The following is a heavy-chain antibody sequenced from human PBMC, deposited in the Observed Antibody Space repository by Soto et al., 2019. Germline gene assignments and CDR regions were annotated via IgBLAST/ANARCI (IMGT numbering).Heavy chain of an antibody. J-gene: IGHJ6*02. CDR1: RFTFSSYW. CDR3: ARDLVVPAASNYYYYYGMDV. CDR2: IKQDGSEK. Sequence: GGSLRLSCAASRFTFSSYWMSWVRQAPGKGLEWVANIKQDGSEKYYVDSVKGRFTISRDNAKNSLYLQMNSLRAEDTAVYYCARDLVVPAASNYYYYYGMDVWGQGTTVTVSS. V-gene: IGHV3-7*03. D-gene: IGHD2-2*01.